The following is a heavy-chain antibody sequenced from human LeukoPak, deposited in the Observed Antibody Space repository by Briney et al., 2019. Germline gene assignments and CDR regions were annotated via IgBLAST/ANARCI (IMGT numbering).Heavy chain of an antibody. J-gene: IGHJ4*02. V-gene: IGHV4-34*01. CDR2: INRSGSA. CDR3: ARGEIKTRGYGYGPFDY. CDR1: GGSFNDYY. Sequence: SETLSLTCALYGGSFNDYYWSWIRQPPGRGLEWIGEINRSGSANYNPSLKSRVTISVDTFKNQFSLMLSSVTAADTAVYYCARGEIKTRGYGYGPFDYWGQGTLVTVSS. D-gene: IGHD5-18*01.